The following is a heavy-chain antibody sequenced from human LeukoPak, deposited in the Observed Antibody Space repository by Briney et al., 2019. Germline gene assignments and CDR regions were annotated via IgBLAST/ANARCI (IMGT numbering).Heavy chain of an antibody. CDR1: GGSFSGYY. V-gene: IGHV4-34*01. Sequence: SETLSLTCAVYGGSFSGYYWSWIRQPPGKGLEWIGEINHSGSTNYNPSLKSRVTMSVDTSKNQFSLKLTSVTAADTAVYYCARLAYNSGWYVYWGQGTLVTVSS. CDR2: INHSGST. CDR3: ARLAYNSGWYVY. D-gene: IGHD6-19*01. J-gene: IGHJ4*02.